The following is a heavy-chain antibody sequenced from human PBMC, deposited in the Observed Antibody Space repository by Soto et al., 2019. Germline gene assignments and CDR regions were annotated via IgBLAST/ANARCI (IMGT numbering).Heavy chain of an antibody. Sequence: QVQLVESGGGVVQPGRSLRLSCAASGFTFSSYGMHWVRQAPGKGLEWVAVISYDGSNKYYADSVKGRFTISRDNSKNPLYRQMNGLRAEDTAVYYCAKGPNGSDPWGQETLVTVSS. CDR1: GFTFSSYG. J-gene: IGHJ5*02. CDR3: AKGPNGSDP. CDR2: ISYDGSNK. V-gene: IGHV3-30*18.